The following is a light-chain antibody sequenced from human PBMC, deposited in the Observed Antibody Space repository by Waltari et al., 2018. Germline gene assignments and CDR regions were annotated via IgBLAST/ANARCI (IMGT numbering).Light chain of an antibody. Sequence: EIVMTQSPDTLSVSPGERATLSCRASQSVRSNFAWYQQKPGQAPRLIIYGAVTRGTDVPARFSASGSGTEFTLTISSVQSEDFAVYYCQHYNNWPYTFGQGTKLEI. CDR1: QSVRSN. CDR2: GAV. CDR3: QHYNNWPYT. J-gene: IGKJ2*01. V-gene: IGKV3-15*01.